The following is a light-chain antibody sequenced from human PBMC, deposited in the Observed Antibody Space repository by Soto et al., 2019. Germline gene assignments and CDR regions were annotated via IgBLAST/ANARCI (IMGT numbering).Light chain of an antibody. CDR3: HQYGYGRDT. J-gene: IGKJ2*01. Sequence: EILLTQSPGTPLSLSPGERATLSCRASQTVTSNYLAWYQQRPGQAPRLLIHGASNRAPGIPDRFSGSGSGTDFTLTISRLEPEDFAVYFCHQYGYGRDTFGQGTRLEI. V-gene: IGKV3-20*01. CDR1: QTVTSNY. CDR2: GAS.